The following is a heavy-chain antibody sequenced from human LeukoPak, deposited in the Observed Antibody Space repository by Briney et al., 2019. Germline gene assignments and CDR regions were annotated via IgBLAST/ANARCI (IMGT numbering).Heavy chain of an antibody. CDR2: IHTGGGT. D-gene: IGHD2-2*01. J-gene: IGHJ4*02. V-gene: IGHV4-61*02. CDR3: ARYCSSSSCYSDAFDY. CDR1: GGSGGSVSSGSYY. Sequence: SQTLSLTCTVSGGSGGSVSSGSYYWSCIRQPAGKGLEWIGRIHTGGGTKYNPSLKSRLTISRDTSKNQFSLKLTSVTAADTAVYYCARYCSSSSCYSDAFDYGGAGSLVTVSS.